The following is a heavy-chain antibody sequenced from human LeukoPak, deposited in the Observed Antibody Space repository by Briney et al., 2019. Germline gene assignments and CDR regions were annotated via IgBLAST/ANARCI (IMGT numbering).Heavy chain of an antibody. CDR2: IIPIFGKA. CDR3: ARVGCSSTRRYEGDDYYYSSMDV. J-gene: IGHJ6*03. Sequence: SVKVSCKASGGTFSSYAISWVRQAPGQGLEWMGGIIPIFGKANYAQKFQGRVTITADESTSTAYMELSSLRSEDTAVYYSARVGCSSTRRYEGDDYYYSSMDVWGKGTTVTISS. CDR1: GGTFSSYA. V-gene: IGHV1-69*13. D-gene: IGHD2-2*01.